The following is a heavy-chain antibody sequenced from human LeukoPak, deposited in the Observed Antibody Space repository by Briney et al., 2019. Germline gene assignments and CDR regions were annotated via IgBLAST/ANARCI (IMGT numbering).Heavy chain of an antibody. CDR2: ISGSGGST. J-gene: IGHJ4*02. Sequence: GGSLRLSCATSGFIFSSCAMSWVRRAPGKGLEWVSVISGSGGSTNYAESVKGRFTISRDNSKNTLYLQMNSLRVEDTAVYYCAKHRGRDGGYPFDYWGQGTLVTVSS. V-gene: IGHV3-23*01. CDR1: GFIFSSCA. D-gene: IGHD5-12*01. CDR3: AKHRGRDGGYPFDY.